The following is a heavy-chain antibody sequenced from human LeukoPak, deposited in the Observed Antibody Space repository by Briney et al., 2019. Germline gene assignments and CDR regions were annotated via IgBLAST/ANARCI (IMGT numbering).Heavy chain of an antibody. Sequence: GGSLRLSCAASGFTFSSYGMHWVRQAPGKGLEWVAVISYDGSNKYYADSVKGRFTISRDNSKNTLYLQMNSLRAEDTAVYYCAKCGASCGGDCFGYWGQGTLVTVSS. CDR1: GFTFSSYG. CDR3: AKCGASCGGDCFGY. V-gene: IGHV3-30*18. CDR2: ISYDGSNK. D-gene: IGHD2-21*01. J-gene: IGHJ4*02.